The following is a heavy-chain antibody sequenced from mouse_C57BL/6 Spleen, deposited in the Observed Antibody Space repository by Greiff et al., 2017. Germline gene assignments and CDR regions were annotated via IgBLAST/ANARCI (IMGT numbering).Heavy chain of an antibody. V-gene: IGHV1-18*01. CDR3: ARRGTVHYYAMDY. CDR2: INPNNGGT. CDR1: GYTFTDYN. Sequence: SGPELVKPGASVKIPCKASGYTFTDYNLDWVKQSHGKSLEWIGDINPNNGGTIYNQKFKGKATLTVDKSSSTAYMELRSLTSEDTAVYYCARRGTVHYYAMDYWGQGTSVTVSS. D-gene: IGHD1-1*01. J-gene: IGHJ4*01.